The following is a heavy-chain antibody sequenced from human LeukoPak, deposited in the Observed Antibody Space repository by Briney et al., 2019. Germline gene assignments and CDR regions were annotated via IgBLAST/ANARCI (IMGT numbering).Heavy chain of an antibody. J-gene: IGHJ4*02. CDR3: ARGDLVTPHPGDYFDS. CDR2: ITSDGSST. D-gene: IGHD3-9*01. V-gene: IGHV3-74*01. CDR1: GFTFINYW. Sequence: GGSLRLSCAASGFTFINYWMHWVRQAPGKGLVWVSHITSDGSSTDYADSVKGRFTISRDNAKNTVYLQMNSLRAEDTAVYYCARGDLVTPHPGDYFDSWGQGTLVTVSS.